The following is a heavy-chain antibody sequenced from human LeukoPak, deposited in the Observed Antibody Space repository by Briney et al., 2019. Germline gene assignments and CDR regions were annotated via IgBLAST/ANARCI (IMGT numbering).Heavy chain of an antibody. Sequence: SETLSLTCTVSGGSISSGGYYWGWIRQPPGKGLEWIGTIYYDGRTSYNPSLKSRVTMSIDTSKKQLSLKLISVTAADTAVYYCARGRYGDYCFDLWGRGTLVTVSS. J-gene: IGHJ2*01. D-gene: IGHD4-17*01. CDR1: GGSISSGGYY. V-gene: IGHV4-39*07. CDR3: ARGRYGDYCFDL. CDR2: IYYDGRT.